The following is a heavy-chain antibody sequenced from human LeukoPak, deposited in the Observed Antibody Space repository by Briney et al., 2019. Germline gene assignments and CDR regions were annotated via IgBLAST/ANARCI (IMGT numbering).Heavy chain of an antibody. J-gene: IGHJ4*02. D-gene: IGHD1-26*01. CDR1: GFTVSTNY. Sequence: GGSVRLPCAASGFTVSTNYITWVRQAAGRGGEGGPIIYSGGYTDYADSVKGRFTISRDNSKNTLDLQMNSLRAEDTAVYYCARRLEYSGSKGVFDYWGQGTLVTVSS. CDR2: IYSGGYT. CDR3: ARRLEYSGSKGVFDY. V-gene: IGHV3-66*01.